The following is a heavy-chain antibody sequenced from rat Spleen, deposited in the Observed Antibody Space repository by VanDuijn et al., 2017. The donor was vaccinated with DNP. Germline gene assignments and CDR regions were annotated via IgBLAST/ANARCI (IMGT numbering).Heavy chain of an antibody. CDR1: GFTFSAYY. CDR3: ARHYGYNYFDY. CDR2: ISYDGYST. D-gene: IGHD1-9*01. Sequence: EVQLVESGGGLVQPGRSLKLSCAASGFTFSAYYMAWVRQAPKKGLEWVATISYDGYSTFYRDSVKGRFTISRDNAKSTLYLQMDSLRSEDTATYYCARHYGYNYFDYWGQGVMVTVSS. J-gene: IGHJ2*01. V-gene: IGHV5-7*01.